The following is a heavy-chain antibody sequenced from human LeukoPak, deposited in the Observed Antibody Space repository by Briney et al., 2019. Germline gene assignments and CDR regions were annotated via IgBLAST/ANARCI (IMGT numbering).Heavy chain of an antibody. V-gene: IGHV4-31*03. CDR3: ARRGRIAVAGTAWFDP. CDR2: IYYSGST. D-gene: IGHD6-19*01. J-gene: IGHJ5*02. CDR1: GGSISSGGYY. Sequence: SQTLSLTCTVSGGSISSGGYYWSWIRQHPGKGLEWIGYIYYSGSTYYNPSLKSRVTISVDTSKNQFSLKLSSVTAADTAVYYCARRGRIAVAGTAWFDPWGQGTLVTVSS.